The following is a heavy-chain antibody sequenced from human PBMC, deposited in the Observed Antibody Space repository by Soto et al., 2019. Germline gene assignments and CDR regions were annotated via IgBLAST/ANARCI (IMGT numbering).Heavy chain of an antibody. CDR2: INAGNGNT. Sequence: QVQLVQSGAEEKKPGASVKVSCKASGYIFSNYAMHWVRQAPGQRLEWMGWINAGNGNTKLSQTFQGRISLTRATSADTAYMELRRLRSEDTAVYYCARGLSYYDFRSGLDYWGQGTLVTVSS. D-gene: IGHD3-3*01. CDR3: ARGLSYYDFRSGLDY. CDR1: GYIFSNYA. J-gene: IGHJ4*02. V-gene: IGHV1-3*05.